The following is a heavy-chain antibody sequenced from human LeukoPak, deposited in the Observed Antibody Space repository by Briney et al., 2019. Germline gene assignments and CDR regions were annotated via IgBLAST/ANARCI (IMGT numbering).Heavy chain of an antibody. J-gene: IGHJ4*02. Sequence: SETLSLTCTVSGGSISCYYGSWIRQPAGKGLEWVGRIYTSGSPNYNPSLKSRVTMSVDTSKNQFSLKLSSVTAADTAVYYCARDSSYDFWSGNGGFDYWGQGTLATVFS. D-gene: IGHD3-3*01. CDR1: GGSISCYY. CDR2: IYTSGSP. CDR3: ARDSSYDFWSGNGGFDY. V-gene: IGHV4-4*07.